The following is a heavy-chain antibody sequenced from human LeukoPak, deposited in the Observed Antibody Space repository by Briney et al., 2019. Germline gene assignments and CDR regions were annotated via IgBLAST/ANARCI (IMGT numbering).Heavy chain of an antibody. D-gene: IGHD6-13*01. V-gene: IGHV4-59*01. CDR1: GGSFSGYY. J-gene: IGHJ2*01. CDR3: ARDKGLAAAGHWYFDL. Sequence: SETLSLTCAVYGGSFSGYYWSWIRQPPGKGLEWIGYIYYSGSTNYNPSLKRRVTISVDTSKNQFSLKLSSVTAADTAVYYCARDKGLAAAGHWYFDLWGRGTLVTVSS. CDR2: IYYSGST.